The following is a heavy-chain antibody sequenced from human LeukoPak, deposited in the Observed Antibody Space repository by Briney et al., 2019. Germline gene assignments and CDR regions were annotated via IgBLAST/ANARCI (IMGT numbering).Heavy chain of an antibody. Sequence: SETLSLTCTVSGGSISSYYWSWIRQPPGKGLEWIGYIYYSGSTNYNPSLKSRVTISVDTSKNQFSLKLSSVTAADTAVYYCASYSDSTYYYYYGMDVWGQGTTVTVFS. D-gene: IGHD2-2*01. CDR3: ASYSDSTYYYYYGMDV. CDR2: IYYSGST. CDR1: GGSISSYY. J-gene: IGHJ6*02. V-gene: IGHV4-59*08.